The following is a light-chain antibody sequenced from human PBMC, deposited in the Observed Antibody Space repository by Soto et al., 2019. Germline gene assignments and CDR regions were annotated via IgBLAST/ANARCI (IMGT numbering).Light chain of an antibody. J-gene: IGLJ1*01. Sequence: QLVLTQSSSASASLGSSVKLTCTLSSGNSNYIIAWHQQQPGKAPRYLMRLEGSGSYNKGSGVPDRFSGSSSGADRYLTISNLHFEDEADYYCETWDSNTHVFGPGTKLTVL. V-gene: IGLV4-60*02. CDR3: ETWDSNTHV. CDR2: LEGSGSY. CDR1: SGNSNYI.